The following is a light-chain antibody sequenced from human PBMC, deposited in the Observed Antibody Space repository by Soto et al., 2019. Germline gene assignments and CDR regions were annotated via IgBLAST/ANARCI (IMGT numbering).Light chain of an antibody. J-gene: IGLJ2*01. CDR2: EVS. CDR3: SAYTSNNTFNVL. Sequence: QSALTQPASVSGSPGQSITISCTGTSSDVGGYKYVSWYQHHPGQVPKLIIYEVSDRPSGISDRFSGSKFGNTASLTISGLQAEDEADYYCSAYTSNNTFNVLFGGGTKLTVL. CDR1: SSDVGGYKY. V-gene: IGLV2-14*01.